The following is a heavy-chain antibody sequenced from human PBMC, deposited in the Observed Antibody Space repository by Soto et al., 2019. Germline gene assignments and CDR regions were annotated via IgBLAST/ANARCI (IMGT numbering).Heavy chain of an antibody. CDR2: ISYDGSNK. Sequence: QVQLVESGGGVVQPGRSLRLSCAASGFTFSNYAMQWVRQAPGKGLEWVAIISYDGSNKYDADSVKGRFTISRDNSKNTLYLQINSLRAEDTAVYYCARGGYDFWSGADHWGQGTLVTVSS. CDR1: GFTFSNYA. D-gene: IGHD3-3*01. J-gene: IGHJ4*02. CDR3: ARGGYDFWSGADH. V-gene: IGHV3-30-3*01.